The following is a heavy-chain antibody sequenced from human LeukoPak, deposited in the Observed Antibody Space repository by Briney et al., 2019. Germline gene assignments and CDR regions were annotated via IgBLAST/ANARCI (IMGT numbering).Heavy chain of an antibody. CDR2: INPNSGGT. CDR1: GYTFTGYY. V-gene: IGHV1-2*02. Sequence: GASVKVSCTASGYTFTGYYMHWVRQAPGQGLEWMGWINPNSGGTNYAQKFQGRVTMTRDTSISTAYMELSRLRSDDTAVYYCARPNRLGYCSSTSCYSRDAFDIWGQGTMVTVSS. CDR3: ARPNRLGYCSSTSCYSRDAFDI. J-gene: IGHJ3*02. D-gene: IGHD2-2*02.